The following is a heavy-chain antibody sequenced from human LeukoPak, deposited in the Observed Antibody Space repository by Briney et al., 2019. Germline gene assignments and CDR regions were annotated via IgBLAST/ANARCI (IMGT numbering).Heavy chain of an antibody. Sequence: ASVKVSCKASGYTFTGYYMHWVRQAPGQGLEWMGWINPNSGGTNYAQKFQGRVTMTRDTSISTAYMELSRLRSDDTAVYYCASRDNYDSSGYYFNYYYYMDVWGKGTTVTVSS. V-gene: IGHV1-2*02. CDR3: ASRDNYDSSGYYFNYYYYMDV. J-gene: IGHJ6*03. CDR1: GYTFTGYY. CDR2: INPNSGGT. D-gene: IGHD3-22*01.